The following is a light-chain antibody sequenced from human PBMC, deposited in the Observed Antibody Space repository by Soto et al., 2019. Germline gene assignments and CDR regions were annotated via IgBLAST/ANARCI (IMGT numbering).Light chain of an antibody. CDR1: QSINNW. CDR2: KAS. CDR3: QQYDTYWT. J-gene: IGKJ1*01. Sequence: DIQMTQSPSTLSASVGVRVTITCRARQSINNWLAWYQQKPGKAPKLLIYKASNLDIGVPSGFRGSGSGTEFTLTSSSLQPDDFATYYCQQYDTYWTFGQGTKVEIK. V-gene: IGKV1-5*03.